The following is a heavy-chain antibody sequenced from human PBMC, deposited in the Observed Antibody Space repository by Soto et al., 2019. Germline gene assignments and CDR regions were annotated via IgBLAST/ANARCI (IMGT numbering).Heavy chain of an antibody. CDR1: GGSFSGYY. Sequence: PSETLSLTCAVYGGSFSGYYWSWIRQSPGKGLEWIGEINHSGSTNYNPSLKSRVSISGDTSKNQLSLKLSSVTAADTAVYYCAKEYGGGTSTVTSYFDYWGQGTLVTVSS. V-gene: IGHV4-34*01. CDR3: AKEYGGGTSTVTSYFDY. CDR2: INHSGST. J-gene: IGHJ4*02. D-gene: IGHD5-18*01.